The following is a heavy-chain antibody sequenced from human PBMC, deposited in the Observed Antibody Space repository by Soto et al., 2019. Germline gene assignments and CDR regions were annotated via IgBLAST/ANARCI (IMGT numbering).Heavy chain of an antibody. CDR2: ISYDGSNK. CDR3: AKEGYSGYDLDY. Sequence: QVQLVESGGGVVQPGRSLRLSCAASGFTFSSYGMHWVRQAPGKGLEWVAVISYDGSNKYYADSVKGRFTISRDNSKNTLYLQMNSLRAEETAVYYCAKEGYSGYDLDYWGQGTLVTVSS. J-gene: IGHJ4*02. V-gene: IGHV3-30*18. CDR1: GFTFSSYG. D-gene: IGHD5-12*01.